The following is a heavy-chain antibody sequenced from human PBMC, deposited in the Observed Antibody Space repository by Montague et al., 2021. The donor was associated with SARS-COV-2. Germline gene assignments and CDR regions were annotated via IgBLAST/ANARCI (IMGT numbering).Heavy chain of an antibody. Sequence: TLSLTCTVSGGSISGDNYYWTWIRQPPGKGLEWIAYIYYTGXTXYXXXXQXRLRTSLDTSKNQFSLTLTSVTAADTAIYYCARNRGWGSRGAGYIDLWGRGTLVTVSS. D-gene: IGHD7-27*01. CDR2: IYYTGXT. CDR3: ARNRGWGSRGAGYIDL. J-gene: IGHJ2*01. CDR1: GGSISGDNYY. V-gene: IGHV4-31*03.